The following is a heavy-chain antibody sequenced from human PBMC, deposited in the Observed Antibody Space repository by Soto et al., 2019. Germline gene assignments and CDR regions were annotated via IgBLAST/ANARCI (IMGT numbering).Heavy chain of an antibody. Sequence: EVQLLESGGGLVQPGGSLRLSCAASGFTFSSYAMSWVRQAPGKGLEWVSTISGSGGSTYYADSVKGRFTISRDNSKNTLYLQMNSLRAEATAVYYWAKGCEGSWIQLWLPGAFDIWGQGTMVTVSS. CDR2: ISGSGGST. D-gene: IGHD5-18*01. J-gene: IGHJ3*02. CDR1: GFTFSSYA. CDR3: AKGCEGSWIQLWLPGAFDI. V-gene: IGHV3-23*01.